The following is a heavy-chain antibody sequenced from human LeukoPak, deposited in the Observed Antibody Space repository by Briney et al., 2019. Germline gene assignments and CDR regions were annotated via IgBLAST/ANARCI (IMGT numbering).Heavy chain of an antibody. J-gene: IGHJ4*02. V-gene: IGHV4-39*01. D-gene: IGHD3-16*01. Sequence: SETLSLTCTVSGGSISSSSYYWGWIRQPPGKGLEWIGSIYYSGSTYYNPSLKSRVTISVDTSKDQFSLKLSSVTAADTAVYYCARHGPYYDYVPHYFDYWGQGTLVTVSS. CDR1: GGSISSSSYY. CDR2: IYYSGST. CDR3: ARHGPYYDYVPHYFDY.